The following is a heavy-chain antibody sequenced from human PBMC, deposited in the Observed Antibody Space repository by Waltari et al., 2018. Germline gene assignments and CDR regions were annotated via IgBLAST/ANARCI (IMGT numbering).Heavy chain of an antibody. D-gene: IGHD4-17*01. CDR3: AILLATVTTLMDSDY. CDR1: GFTFSSYS. CDR2: ISSSSSYI. J-gene: IGHJ4*02. V-gene: IGHV3-21*01. Sequence: EVQLVESGGGLVKPGVSLRLSCAASGFTFSSYSMNWVRQAPGKGRRWVSSISSSSSYIYYADSVKGRFTISRDNAKNSLYLQMNSLRAEDTAVYYCAILLATVTTLMDSDYWGQGTLVTVSS.